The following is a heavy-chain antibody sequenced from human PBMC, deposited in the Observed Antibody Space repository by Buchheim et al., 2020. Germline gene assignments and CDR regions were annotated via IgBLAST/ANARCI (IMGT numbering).Heavy chain of an antibody. CDR2: IDPSDSYV. CDR1: GYSFTSYW. CDR3: ARLSYDRSGSEITSYRWFDP. V-gene: IGHV5-10-1*01. Sequence: EVQLVQSGAEVKKPGESLRISCKGSGYSFTSYWISWVRQMPGKGLEWMGSIDPSDSYVSYSPSFQGHVTISIYKSISTPFPQWSSLKASDIAMYYCARLSYDRSGSEITSYRWFDPWGQGTL. D-gene: IGHD3-22*01. J-gene: IGHJ5*02.